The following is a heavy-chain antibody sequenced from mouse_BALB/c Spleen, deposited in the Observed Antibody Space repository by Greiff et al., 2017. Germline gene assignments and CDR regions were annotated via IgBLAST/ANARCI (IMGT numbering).Heavy chain of an antibody. J-gene: IGHJ3*01. V-gene: IGHV1-9*01. Sequence: QVQLKESGAELMKPGASVKISCKATGYTFSSYWIEWVKQRPGHGLEWIGEILPGSGSTNYNEKFKGKATFTADTSSNTAYMQLSSLTSEDSAVYYCARSGEVRGAYWGQGTLVTVSA. CDR1: GYTFSSYW. CDR2: ILPGSGST. CDR3: ARSGEVRGAY. D-gene: IGHD2-14*01.